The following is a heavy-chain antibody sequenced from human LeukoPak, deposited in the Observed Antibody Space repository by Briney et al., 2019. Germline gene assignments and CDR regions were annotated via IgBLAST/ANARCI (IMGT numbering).Heavy chain of an antibody. CDR3: AGDQRYYYDDSGASLYYYYYMDV. V-gene: IGHV3-48*01. CDR2: ISSSSSTI. Sequence: GGSLRLSCAASGFTFSSYSMNWVRQAPGKGLEWVSYISSSSSTIYYADSVKGRFTISRDNAKNSLYLQMNSLRAEDTAVYYCAGDQRYYYDDSGASLYYYYYMDVWGKGTTVTVSS. D-gene: IGHD3-22*01. J-gene: IGHJ6*03. CDR1: GFTFSSYS.